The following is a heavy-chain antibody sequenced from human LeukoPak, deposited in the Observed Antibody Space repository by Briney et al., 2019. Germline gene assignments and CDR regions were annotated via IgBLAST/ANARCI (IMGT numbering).Heavy chain of an antibody. V-gene: IGHV3-74*01. CDR2: ITNDGSST. CDR1: GLTFSSHW. D-gene: IGHD4-17*01. CDR3: AKDAVSFGDYPTHFDY. Sequence: GGPLRLSCAASGLTFSSHWMHWVRQAPGKGLVWVSRITNDGSSTTYADSVKGRFTISRDNAKNMLYLQVNSLRAEDTAVYYCAKDAVSFGDYPTHFDYWGQGTLVTVSS. J-gene: IGHJ4*02.